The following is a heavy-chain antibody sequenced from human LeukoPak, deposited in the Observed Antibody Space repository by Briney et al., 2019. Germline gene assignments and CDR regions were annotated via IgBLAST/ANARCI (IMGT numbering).Heavy chain of an antibody. CDR2: INPSGGST. Sequence: ASVKVSCKASGYTFTSYYMHWVRQAPGQGLEWMGIINPSGGSTSYAQKFQGRVTMTRDTSTSTVYMELSSLRSEDTAVYYCARDPNNSGWYRVVENNWFDPWGQGTLVTVSS. D-gene: IGHD6-19*01. J-gene: IGHJ5*02. V-gene: IGHV1-46*01. CDR1: GYTFTSYY. CDR3: ARDPNNSGWYRVVENNWFDP.